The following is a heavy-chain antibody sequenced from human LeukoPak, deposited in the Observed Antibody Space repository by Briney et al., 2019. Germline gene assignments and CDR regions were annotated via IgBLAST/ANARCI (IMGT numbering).Heavy chain of an antibody. CDR2: ISYDGSNK. J-gene: IGHJ6*02. V-gene: IGHV3-30*03. CDR3: ARYGDPYYYYYGMDV. CDR1: GFTFSSYG. Sequence: GRSLRLSCAASGFTFSSYGVHWVRQAPGKGLEWVAVISYDGSNKYYADSVKGRFTISRDNSKNTLYLQMNSLRAEDTAVYYCARYGDPYYYYYGMDVWGQGTTVTVSS. D-gene: IGHD4-17*01.